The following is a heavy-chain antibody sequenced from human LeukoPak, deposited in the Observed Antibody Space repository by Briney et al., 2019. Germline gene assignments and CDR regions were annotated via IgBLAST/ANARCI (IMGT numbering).Heavy chain of an antibody. CDR3: ARGGYGEFDY. CDR1: GGSISSYY. V-gene: IGHV4-34*01. D-gene: IGHD5-18*01. Sequence: PSETLSLTCTVSGGSISSYYWSWIRQPPGKGLEWIGEIDHSGSTNYNPSLKSRVTISVDTSKNQFSLKLSSVTAADTAVYYCARGGYGEFDYWGQGTLVTVSS. J-gene: IGHJ4*02. CDR2: IDHSGST.